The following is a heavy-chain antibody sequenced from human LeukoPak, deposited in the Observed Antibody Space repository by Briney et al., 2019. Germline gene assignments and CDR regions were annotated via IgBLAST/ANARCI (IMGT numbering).Heavy chain of an antibody. CDR2: ISSASNTI. D-gene: IGHD5-12*01. CDR1: GFTFSSYS. CDR3: ARSSRGGYEIRAFDI. J-gene: IGHJ3*02. V-gene: IGHV3-48*01. Sequence: PGESLRLSCAASGFTFSSYSMNWVRQAPGKGLEWVSYISSASNTIYYADSVKGRFTISRDNAKNSLYLQMNSLRAEDTAMYYCARSSRGGYEIRAFDIWGQGTMVTVSS.